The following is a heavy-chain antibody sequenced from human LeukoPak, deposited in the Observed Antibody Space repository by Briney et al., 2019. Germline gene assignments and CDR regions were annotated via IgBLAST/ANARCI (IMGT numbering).Heavy chain of an antibody. CDR2: IRSIANSYAT. V-gene: IGHV3-73*01. CDR3: TRLTMATDYSGMDV. D-gene: IGHD3-10*01. J-gene: IGHJ6*02. Sequence: PGGSLRLSCAASGFTFSGSDMHWVRQASEKGLEWVGRIRSIANSYATAYDESVKGRFSISRDDSKNTAYLQMNSLKTEDTAVYYCTRLTMATDYSGMDVWGQGTTVTVSS. CDR1: GFTFSGSD.